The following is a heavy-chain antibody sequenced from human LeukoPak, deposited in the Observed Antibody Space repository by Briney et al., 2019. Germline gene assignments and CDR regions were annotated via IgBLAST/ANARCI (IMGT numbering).Heavy chain of an antibody. Sequence: GGSLRLSCVASGFSFSSCWMSWVRQAPGKGLEWVANIKQDGSEKYYVDSVKGRFTISRDNAKNSLYQQMNSLRAEDTAVYYCARYCSGGSCWDYWGQGTLVTVSS. CDR3: ARYCSGGSCWDY. CDR2: IKQDGSEK. V-gene: IGHV3-7*01. D-gene: IGHD2-15*01. CDR1: GFSFSSCW. J-gene: IGHJ4*02.